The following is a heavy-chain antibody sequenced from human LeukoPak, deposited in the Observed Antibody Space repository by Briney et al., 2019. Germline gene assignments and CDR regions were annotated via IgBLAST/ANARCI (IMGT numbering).Heavy chain of an antibody. CDR1: NASISSHF. D-gene: IGHD2-2*02. CDR3: ARLRPLLDQLLYFAFDS. J-gene: IGHJ5*01. Sequence: SETLSLTCSVSNASISSHFWTWVRQPPGKGLEWIGHIHYSGNTNYNPSLKSRVTLSLDTSKNQFSLELTSVTAADTAIFYCARLRPLLDQLLYFAFDSWGQGTLVNVSS. CDR2: IHYSGNT. V-gene: IGHV4-59*11.